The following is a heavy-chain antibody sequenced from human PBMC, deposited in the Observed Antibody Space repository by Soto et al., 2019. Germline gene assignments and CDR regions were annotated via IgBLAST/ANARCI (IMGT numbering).Heavy chain of an antibody. V-gene: IGHV1-69*13. D-gene: IGHD2-8*01. Sequence: SVKVSCKASGDVFRSYGINWVRQAPGQGLEWMGGIIPISGTTNYAQKFQGRVAITADESTDTVYMELSRLRSEDTAVYFCARVRCFNGLCHTADYGMDVWGQGTTVTVYS. J-gene: IGHJ6*02. CDR1: GDVFRSYG. CDR3: ARVRCFNGLCHTADYGMDV. CDR2: IIPISGTT.